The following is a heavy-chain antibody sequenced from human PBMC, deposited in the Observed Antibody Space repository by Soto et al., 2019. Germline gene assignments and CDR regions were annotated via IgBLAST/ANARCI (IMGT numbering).Heavy chain of an antibody. D-gene: IGHD5-12*01. J-gene: IGHJ4*02. Sequence: QVQLQQWGAGQLKPSGTLSLTCAVYGESFSAYSWSWIRQPPGKALEWIGEINHSGSTNYNPSLKSRVIMSIETSKNQFSLKLTSVTAADTGVYYCARVNGGWLRLPYWGQGTVVTVSS. CDR3: ARVNGGWLRLPY. V-gene: IGHV4-34*01. CDR1: GESFSAYS. CDR2: INHSGST.